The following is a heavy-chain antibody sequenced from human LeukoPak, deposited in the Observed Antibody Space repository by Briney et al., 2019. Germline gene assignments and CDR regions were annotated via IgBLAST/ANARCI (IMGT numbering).Heavy chain of an antibody. CDR3: ARARYTNSWYAVDI. D-gene: IGHD6-13*01. V-gene: IGHV4-59*08. CDR1: GGSISRYY. Sequence: ASETLSLTCTVSGGSISRYYWTWIRQPPGKGLEWIGYIYHTGSNNYSPSLKSRVTMYVDTSKNQLSLKLSSVTAADTAMYYCARARYTNSWYAVDIWGQGTMVTVSS. J-gene: IGHJ3*02. CDR2: IYHTGSN.